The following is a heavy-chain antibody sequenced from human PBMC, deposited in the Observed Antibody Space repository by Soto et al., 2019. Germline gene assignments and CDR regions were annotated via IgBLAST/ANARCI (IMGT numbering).Heavy chain of an antibody. CDR3: AQGTAMVRGVISY. D-gene: IGHD3-10*01. J-gene: IGHJ4*02. Sequence: GGSLRLSCAASGFTFSSYAMHWVRQAPGKGLEWVAVISYDGSNKYYADSVKGRFTISRDNSKNTLYLQMNSLRAEDTAVYYCAQGTAMVRGVISYWGQGTLVTVSS. CDR2: ISYDGSNK. CDR1: GFTFSSYA. V-gene: IGHV3-30-3*01.